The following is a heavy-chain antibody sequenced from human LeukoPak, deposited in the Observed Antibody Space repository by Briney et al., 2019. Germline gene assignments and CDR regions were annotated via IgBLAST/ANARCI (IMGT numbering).Heavy chain of an antibody. Sequence: ASVTVSFTASGYTXTVYYMHWVRQAPGQGLEWMGWINPYSGGTNYAQKFQGRVTMTRDTSITTAYMELSRLRSDDTAMYYCARDEDPYAFDIWGQGTMVTVSS. CDR2: INPYSGGT. CDR1: GYTXTVYY. CDR3: ARDEDPYAFDI. V-gene: IGHV1-2*02. J-gene: IGHJ3*02. D-gene: IGHD2-15*01.